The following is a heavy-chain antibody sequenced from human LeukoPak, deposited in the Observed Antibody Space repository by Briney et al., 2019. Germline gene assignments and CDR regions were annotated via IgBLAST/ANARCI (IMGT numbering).Heavy chain of an antibody. CDR2: ISSGSTYI. Sequence: GGSLRLSCAASGFTFSSHGMNWVRQAPGKGLEWVSSISSGSTYIYYADSLKGRFTISRDNAKNSLYLQMNSLRAEDTALYYCARESHEGATRAYNWFDPWGQGTLVSVSS. D-gene: IGHD1-26*01. CDR1: GFTFSSHG. CDR3: ARESHEGATRAYNWFDP. J-gene: IGHJ5*02. V-gene: IGHV3-21*01.